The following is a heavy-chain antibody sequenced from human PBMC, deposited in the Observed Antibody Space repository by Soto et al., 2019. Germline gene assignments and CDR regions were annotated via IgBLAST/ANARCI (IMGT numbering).Heavy chain of an antibody. CDR2: ISYDGGNK. Sequence: QVPLVESGGGVVQPGRSLRLSCAASGFTFSSYAMHWVRQAPGKGLEWVAVISYDGGNKYYADSVKGRFTISRDNSKNTLYLQMNSLRAEDTAVYYCARDTQGEQQLVLDYWGQGTLVTVSS. V-gene: IGHV3-30-3*01. J-gene: IGHJ4*02. D-gene: IGHD6-13*01. CDR1: GFTFSSYA. CDR3: ARDTQGEQQLVLDY.